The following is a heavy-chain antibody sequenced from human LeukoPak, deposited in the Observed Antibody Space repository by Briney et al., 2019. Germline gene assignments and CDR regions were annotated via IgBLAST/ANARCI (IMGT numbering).Heavy chain of an antibody. CDR1: GXSISNYY. J-gene: IGHJ3*02. CDR2: ISYSGRP. CDR3: ARHLLDTSGWRENAFDI. V-gene: IGHV4-59*01. D-gene: IGHD6-19*01. Sequence: ASETLSLTCSVSGXSISNYYWSWIPQPPGKGLQWIGYISYSGRPNYNPSLKSRVTLSTDTSKNQFSLRLTSVTAADTALYYCARHLLDTSGWRENAFDIWGQGTTVTVSS.